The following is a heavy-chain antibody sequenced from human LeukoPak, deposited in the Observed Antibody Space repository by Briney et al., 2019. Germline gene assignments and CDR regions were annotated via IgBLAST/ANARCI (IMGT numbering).Heavy chain of an antibody. CDR2: ISTTSTYT. D-gene: IGHD2-2*02. Sequence: GGSLRLSCAASGFTFSDYYMSCIRQAPGKGLEWVSYISTTSTYTDYADSVRGRFTISRDNAKNLLYLQMNSLRPEDTAVYYCARDWYCSSSICYTDRNWFDPWGQGTLVTVSS. CDR1: GFTFSDYY. J-gene: IGHJ5*02. V-gene: IGHV3-11*05. CDR3: ARDWYCSSSICYTDRNWFDP.